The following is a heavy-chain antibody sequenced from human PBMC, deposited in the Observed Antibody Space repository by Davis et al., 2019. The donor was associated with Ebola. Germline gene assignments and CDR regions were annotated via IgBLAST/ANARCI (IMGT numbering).Heavy chain of an antibody. J-gene: IGHJ3*02. Sequence: AASVKVSCKTSGYTFKNYAISWVRQAPGQGLEWMGWISPYNGNTNYAQKLQGKVTMTTDTLTGTAYLDLRTLTSDDTAVYFCARTSIVGTTTAASDIWGQGTLVTVSS. CDR1: GYTFKNYA. V-gene: IGHV1-18*01. CDR2: ISPYNGNT. CDR3: ARTSIVGTTTAASDI. D-gene: IGHD1-26*01.